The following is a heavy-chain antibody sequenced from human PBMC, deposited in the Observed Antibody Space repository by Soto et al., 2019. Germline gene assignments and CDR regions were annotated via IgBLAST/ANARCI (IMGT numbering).Heavy chain of an antibody. D-gene: IGHD4-17*01. V-gene: IGHV3-30*18. CDR3: AKSVTITYFDY. Sequence: PGGSLRLSCAASGFTFSSYGMHWVRQAPGKGLEWVAVISYDGSNKYYADSVKGRFTISRDNSKNTLYLQMNSLRAEDTAVYYCAKSVTITYFDYWGQGTRVTVSS. J-gene: IGHJ4*02. CDR1: GFTFSSYG. CDR2: ISYDGSNK.